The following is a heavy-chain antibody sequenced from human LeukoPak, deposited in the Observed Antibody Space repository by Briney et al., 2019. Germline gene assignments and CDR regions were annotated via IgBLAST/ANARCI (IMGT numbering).Heavy chain of an antibody. CDR3: ASHAYYDSSGYWAFDI. J-gene: IGHJ3*02. Sequence: PGGSPRLSCAASGFTFSSYAMHWVHQAPGKGLEWVAVISYDGSNKYYADSVKGRFTISRDNSKNTLYLQMNSLRAEDTAVYCCASHAYYDSSGYWAFDIWGQGTMVTVSS. V-gene: IGHV3-30-3*01. CDR1: GFTFSSYA. CDR2: ISYDGSNK. D-gene: IGHD3-22*01.